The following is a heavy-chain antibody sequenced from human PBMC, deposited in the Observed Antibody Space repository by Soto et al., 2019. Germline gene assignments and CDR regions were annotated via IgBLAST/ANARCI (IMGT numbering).Heavy chain of an antibody. V-gene: IGHV1-58*01. D-gene: IGHD3-3*01. CDR3: AADQIGNYHFWSGYGGMDV. J-gene: IGHJ6*02. CDR1: GGTFTSSS. CDR2: IVVGSGNT. Sequence: AAVKVSCKAAGGTFTSSSWQWLRQARGQRLEWIGWIVVGSGNTNYAQTFQERVPITRDMSTSTAYMELSSLRPEDTAVYYCAADQIGNYHFWSGYGGMDVWGQGTTVTVS.